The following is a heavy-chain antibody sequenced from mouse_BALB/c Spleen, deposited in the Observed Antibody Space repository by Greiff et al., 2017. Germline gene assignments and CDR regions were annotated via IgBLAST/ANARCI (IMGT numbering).Heavy chain of an antibody. D-gene: IGHD1-1*02. Sequence: VQLKESGGGLVQPGGSLKLSCAASGFTFSSYGMSWVRQTPDKRLELVATINSNGGSTYYPDSVKGRFTISRDNAKNTLYLQMSSLKSEDTAMYYCARKGVGHYYAMDYWGQGTSVTVSS. V-gene: IGHV5-6-3*01. J-gene: IGHJ4*01. CDR2: INSNGGST. CDR3: ARKGVGHYYAMDY. CDR1: GFTFSSYG.